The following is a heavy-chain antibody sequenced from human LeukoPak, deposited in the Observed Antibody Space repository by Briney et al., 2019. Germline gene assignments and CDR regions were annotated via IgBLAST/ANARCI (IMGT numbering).Heavy chain of an antibody. CDR2: IKQDGSEK. V-gene: IGHV3-7*04. CDR1: GFTFSSYW. Sequence: GGSLRLSCAASGFTFSSYWVSWVRQAPGKGLEWVANIKQDGSEKYYVDSVRGRCTISRDNAKNSLYLQTNSLRAEDTAVYYCARGKYYFDYWGQGTLVTVSS. CDR3: ARGKYYFDY. J-gene: IGHJ4*02.